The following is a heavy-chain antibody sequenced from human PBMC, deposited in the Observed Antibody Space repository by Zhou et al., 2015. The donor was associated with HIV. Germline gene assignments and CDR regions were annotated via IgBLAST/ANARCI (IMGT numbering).Heavy chain of an antibody. CDR3: ARDDGGNAHGLSRPRVIDY. CDR1: GGTFSSYA. D-gene: IGHD3-16*01. Sequence: QVQLVQSGAEVKKPGSSVKVSCKASGGTFSSYAISWVRQAPGQGLEWMGGIIPIFGTANYAQKFQGRVTITADESTSTAYMELSSLRSEDTAVYYCARDDGGNAHGLSRPRVIDYWGQGTLVTVSS. CDR2: IIPIFGTA. V-gene: IGHV1-69*01. J-gene: IGHJ4*02.